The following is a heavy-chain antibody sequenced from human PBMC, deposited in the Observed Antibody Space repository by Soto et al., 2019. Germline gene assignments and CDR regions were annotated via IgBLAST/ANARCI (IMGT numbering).Heavy chain of an antibody. CDR2: ITSSGAA. V-gene: IGHV3-23*01. J-gene: IGHJ5*02. D-gene: IGHD3-22*01. CDR3: AKGESSVSARDFDP. Sequence: QPPGKGLEWVSGITSSGAAYYADSVKGRFTISRDNSKNTLYLQMNSLRAEDTAVYYCAKGESSVSARDFDPWGQGTLVTVSS.